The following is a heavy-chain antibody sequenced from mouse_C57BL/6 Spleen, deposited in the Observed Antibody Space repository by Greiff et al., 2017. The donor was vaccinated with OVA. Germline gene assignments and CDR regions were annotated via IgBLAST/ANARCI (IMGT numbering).Heavy chain of an antibody. CDR2: IDPSDSET. Sequence: QVQLQQPGAELVRPGSSVKLSCKASGYTFTSYWMHWVKQRPIQGLEWIGNIDPSDSETHYNQKFKDKATLTVDKSSSTAYMQLSSLTSEDSAVYYCARETAQATGGPWFAYWGQGTLVTVSA. CDR1: GYTFTSYW. V-gene: IGHV1-52*01. D-gene: IGHD3-2*02. CDR3: ARETAQATGGPWFAY. J-gene: IGHJ3*01.